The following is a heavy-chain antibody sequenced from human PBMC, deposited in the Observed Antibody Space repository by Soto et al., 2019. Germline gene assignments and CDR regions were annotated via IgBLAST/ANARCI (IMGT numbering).Heavy chain of an antibody. J-gene: IGHJ4*02. V-gene: IGHV1-18*01. CDR3: ARDRGSSPYYFDY. CDR1: GYTFTSYA. D-gene: IGHD1-26*01. Sequence: GASVKVSCKASGYTFTSYAMHWVRQAPGQGLEWMGWISADNGNANYAQKLQGRVTMTTDTSTSTAYMELRSLRSDDTAVYYCARDRGSSPYYFDYWGQGTLVTVSS. CDR2: ISADNGNA.